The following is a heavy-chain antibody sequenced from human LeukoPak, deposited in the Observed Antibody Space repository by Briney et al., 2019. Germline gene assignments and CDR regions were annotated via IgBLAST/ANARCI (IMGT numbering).Heavy chain of an antibody. D-gene: IGHD3-9*01. CDR2: ISAYNGNT. J-gene: IGHJ4*02. Sequence: ASVKVSCKASGYTFTSYGISWVRQAPGQGREWMGWISAYNGNTNYAQKLQGRVTMTTDTSTSTAYMEMRSLRSDDTAVYYCARGYDILTGYSDLDYWGQGTLVTVSS. CDR3: ARGYDILTGYSDLDY. V-gene: IGHV1-18*01. CDR1: GYTFTSYG.